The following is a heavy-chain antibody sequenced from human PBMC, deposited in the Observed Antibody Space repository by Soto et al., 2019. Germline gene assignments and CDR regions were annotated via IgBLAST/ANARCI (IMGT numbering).Heavy chain of an antibody. CDR3: ARVVAAAVYYFDY. J-gene: IGHJ4*02. CDR1: GFTFSSYA. V-gene: IGHV3-30-3*01. D-gene: IGHD6-13*01. Sequence: GGSLRLSCAAYGFTFSSYAMHWVRQAPGKGLEREAVISYDGSNKYYADTVKGRFTISRDNSKNTLYLQMNNMRAVYIAVYYCARVVAAAVYYFDYWGQGTLVTVSS. CDR2: ISYDGSNK.